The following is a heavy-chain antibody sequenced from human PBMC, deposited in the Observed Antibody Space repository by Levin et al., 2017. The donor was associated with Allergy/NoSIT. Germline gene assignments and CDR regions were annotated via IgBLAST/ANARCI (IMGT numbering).Heavy chain of an antibody. CDR3: ARNGFYGSGSTDAFDI. Sequence: PSETLSLTCTVSGGSINNYYWSWIRQPPGKGLEWIAYMYYSGSTNYNPSLKSRVTMSVDTSKNQFSLRLSSVTAADTAVYYCARNGFYGSGSTDAFDIWGQGTMVTVSS. V-gene: IGHV4-59*01. D-gene: IGHD3-10*01. CDR2: MYYSGST. CDR1: GGSINNYY. J-gene: IGHJ3*02.